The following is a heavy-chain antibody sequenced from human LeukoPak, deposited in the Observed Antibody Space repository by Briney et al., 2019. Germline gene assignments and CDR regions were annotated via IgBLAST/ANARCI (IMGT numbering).Heavy chain of an antibody. J-gene: IGHJ3*02. CDR1: GYTFTGYY. CDR3: ARDAYLGAFDI. V-gene: IGHV1-2*02. D-gene: IGHD2/OR15-2a*01. CDR2: INPNSGGT. Sequence: ASVKVSCKASGYTFTGYYIKWVRQARGQGLEWMGWINPNSGGTNYAQKFQGRVTMTRDTSINTAHMELSRLRYDDTAVYYCARDAYLGAFDIWGQGTMVTVSS.